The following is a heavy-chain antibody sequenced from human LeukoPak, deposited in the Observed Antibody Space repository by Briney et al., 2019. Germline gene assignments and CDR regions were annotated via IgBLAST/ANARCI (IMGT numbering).Heavy chain of an antibody. V-gene: IGHV4-61*02. CDR2: IYTGGST. CDR1: GGSISSGSYY. CDR3: ARGGSVLWFGESTLDY. J-gene: IGHJ4*02. D-gene: IGHD3-10*01. Sequence: SQTLSLTCTVSGGSISSGSYYWSWIRQPAGKGLEWIGRIYTGGSTNYNPSLKSRVTISVDTSKNQFSLKLSSVTAADTAVYYCARGGSVLWFGESTLDYWGQGTLVTVSS.